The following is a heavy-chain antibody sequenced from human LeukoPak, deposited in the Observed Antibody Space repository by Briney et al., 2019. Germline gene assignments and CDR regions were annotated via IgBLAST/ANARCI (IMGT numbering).Heavy chain of an antibody. CDR3: ARGYSAAPGY. CDR2: IYYSGST. D-gene: IGHD3-10*01. CDR1: GGSISDGGFY. V-gene: IGHV4-31*03. Sequence: PSETLSLTCTVSGGSISDGGFYWSWIRQHPEKGLEWIGYIYYSGSTYYNPTLESRVTMSVDTSMKQFSLKLKSVTAADTAVYYCARGYSAAPGYWGQGTLVTVSS. J-gene: IGHJ4*02.